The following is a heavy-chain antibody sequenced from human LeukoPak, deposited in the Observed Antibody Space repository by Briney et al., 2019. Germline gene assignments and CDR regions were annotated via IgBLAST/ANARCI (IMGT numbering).Heavy chain of an antibody. V-gene: IGHV4-39*07. D-gene: IGHD3-16*01. Sequence: SETLSLTCTVSGASISSSSYYWGWIRQPPGKGLEWVGSIYYSGGTYYNPSLKGRVTISVDKSKNQFSLKLSSVTAADTAVYYCARVRMGVILNFDYWGQGTLVTVSS. CDR2: IYYSGGT. CDR3: ARVRMGVILNFDY. J-gene: IGHJ4*02. CDR1: GASISSSSYY.